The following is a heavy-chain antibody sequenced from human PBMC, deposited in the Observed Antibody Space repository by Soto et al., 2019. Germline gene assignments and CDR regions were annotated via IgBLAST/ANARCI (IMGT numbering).Heavy chain of an antibody. Sequence: QVQLVQSGAEVKKPGASVRVSCKASGYTFSGYHLHWVRQAPGQGLEWMGWINCNSGGTKSAQKFQGRVTMTRDTSINTAYVELSRLTSDDTAVYYCANFEVAFAHYWGQGTLVTVSS. CDR1: GYTFSGYH. J-gene: IGHJ4*02. CDR3: ANFEVAFAHY. D-gene: IGHD3-3*01. V-gene: IGHV1-2*02. CDR2: INCNSGGT.